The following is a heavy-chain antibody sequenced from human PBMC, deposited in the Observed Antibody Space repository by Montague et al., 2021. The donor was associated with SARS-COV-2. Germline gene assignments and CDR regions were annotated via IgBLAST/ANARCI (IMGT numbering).Heavy chain of an antibody. D-gene: IGHD6-13*01. CDR3: ARDYIAAAGIYYCDCGMDV. CDR1: GFSLSTSGMC. J-gene: IGHJ6*02. CDR2: IDWDDDK. V-gene: IGHV2-70*11. Sequence: PALVKPTQTLTLTCTFSGFSLSTSGMCVSWIRQPPGKALEWLARIDWDDDKYYNTSLKTRLTISKDTSKNQVVLTMTNMDPVDTATYYCARDYIAAAGIYYCDCGMDVWGQGTTVTVSS.